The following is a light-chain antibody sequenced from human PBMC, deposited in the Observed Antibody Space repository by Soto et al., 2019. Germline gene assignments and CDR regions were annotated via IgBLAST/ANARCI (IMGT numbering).Light chain of an antibody. V-gene: IGKV3-11*01. J-gene: IGKJ4*01. CDR3: QQRSNWPLT. Sequence: IVLTQSPATLSLSPGERASLSCRASQIVGTTLAWYQQRPGQAPRLLIYDASKRAPAIPARFSGRGSGTDFTLTISSLEPEDFAVYYCQQRSNWPLTFGGGTKVDIK. CDR1: QIVGTT. CDR2: DAS.